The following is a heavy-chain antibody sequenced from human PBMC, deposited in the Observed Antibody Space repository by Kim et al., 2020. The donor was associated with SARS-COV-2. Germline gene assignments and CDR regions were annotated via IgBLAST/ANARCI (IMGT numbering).Heavy chain of an antibody. CDR2: ISAYNGNT. Sequence: ASVKVSCKASGYTFTSYGISWVRQPPGQGLEWMGWISAYNGNTNYAQKLQGRVTMTTDTSTSTAYMELRSLRSDDTAVYYCARDSHSGYADAFDIWGQGTMVTVSS. CDR1: GYTFTSYG. D-gene: IGHD5-12*01. CDR3: ARDSHSGYADAFDI. J-gene: IGHJ3*02. V-gene: IGHV1-18*01.